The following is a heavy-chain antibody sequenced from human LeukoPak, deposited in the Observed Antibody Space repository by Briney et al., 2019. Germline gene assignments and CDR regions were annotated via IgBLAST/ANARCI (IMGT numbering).Heavy chain of an antibody. J-gene: IGHJ2*01. CDR2: INSDGSST. V-gene: IGHV3-74*01. D-gene: IGHD1-26*01. CDR3: ATEYSESYYPGYFDL. CDR1: GFTFSSYW. Sequence: PGGSLRLSCAASGFTFSSYWMHWVRQAPGKGLVWVSRINSDGSSTSYADSVKGRFTISRDNAKNTLYLQTNSLKTEDTAVYYCATEYSESYYPGYFDLWGRGTLVTVSS.